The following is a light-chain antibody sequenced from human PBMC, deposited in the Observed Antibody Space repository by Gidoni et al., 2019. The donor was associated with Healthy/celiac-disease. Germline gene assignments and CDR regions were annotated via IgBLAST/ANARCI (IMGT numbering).Light chain of an antibody. V-gene: IGLV3-25*03. CDR2: KDS. CDR3: QSADSSGTYV. CDR1: ALPKQY. Sequence: SYELTQPPSVSVYPGQTARITCSGDALPKQYAYWYQQKPGQAPVLVIYKDSERPSGIPERFSGSSSGTTVTLTISGVQAADEADYYCQSADSSGTYVFGTGTKVTVL. J-gene: IGLJ1*01.